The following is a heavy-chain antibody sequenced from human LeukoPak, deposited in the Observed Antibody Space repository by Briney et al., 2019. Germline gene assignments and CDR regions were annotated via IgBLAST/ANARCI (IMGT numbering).Heavy chain of an antibody. V-gene: IGHV3-48*03. Sequence: GGSLRLSCAASGFTFSNDEMNWVRQAPGKGLEWVSYISSSGSTTFYADSVKGRFTISRDSAKNSLFLQMNSLRAEDTAVYYCARDGSAWFDYWGQGALVTVSS. D-gene: IGHD6-25*01. CDR1: GFTFSNDE. J-gene: IGHJ5*01. CDR3: ARDGSAWFDY. CDR2: ISSSGSTT.